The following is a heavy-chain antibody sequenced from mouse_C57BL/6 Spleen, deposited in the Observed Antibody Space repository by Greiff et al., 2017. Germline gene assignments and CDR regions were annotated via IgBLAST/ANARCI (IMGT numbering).Heavy chain of an antibody. V-gene: IGHV5-17*01. CDR2: ISSGSSTI. CDR1: GFTFSDSG. J-gene: IGHJ1*03. Sequence: EVMLVESGGGLVKPGGSLKLSCAASGFTFSDSGMHWVRQAPEKGLEWVAYISSGSSTIYYADTVKGRFTISRDNAKNTLFLQMTSLRSEDTAMYYCARPPAVSNWYFDVWGTGTTGTVSS. CDR3: ARPPAVSNWYFDV.